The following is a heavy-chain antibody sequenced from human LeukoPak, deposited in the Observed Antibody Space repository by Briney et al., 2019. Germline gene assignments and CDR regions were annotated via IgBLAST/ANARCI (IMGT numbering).Heavy chain of an antibody. D-gene: IGHD6-19*01. J-gene: IGHJ3*02. CDR3: ARDRSSSDI. CDR1: GYTFSNYG. Sequence: ASVKVSCKASGYTFSNYGMRWVRQAPGQGLEWMGWISAYNGNTNYAEKLQGRVTMTTDTSTSTAYMELRSLRSDDTAVYYCARDRSSSDIWGQGTMVTVSS. V-gene: IGHV1-18*01. CDR2: ISAYNGNT.